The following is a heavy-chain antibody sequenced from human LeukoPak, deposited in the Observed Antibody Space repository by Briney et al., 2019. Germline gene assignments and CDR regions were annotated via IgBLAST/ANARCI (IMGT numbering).Heavy chain of an antibody. Sequence: GGSLRLSCAASGFTFSDYYMSWIRQAPGKGLEWVSYISSSGSTIYYADSVKGRFTISRDNAKSSLYLQMNSLRAEDTAVYYCARDPSGDYYYYYMDVWGKGTTVTISS. V-gene: IGHV3-11*01. CDR1: GFTFSDYY. J-gene: IGHJ6*03. CDR3: ARDPSGDYYYYYMDV. D-gene: IGHD1-14*01. CDR2: ISSSGSTI.